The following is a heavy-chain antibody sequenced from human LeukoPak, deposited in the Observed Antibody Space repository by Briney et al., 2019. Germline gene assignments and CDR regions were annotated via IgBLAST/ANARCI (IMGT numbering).Heavy chain of an antibody. J-gene: IGHJ5*02. Sequence: ALRLPCAASGFTFPDYYTAGIRHGPGKGLGRCSYISGSGSTIYDAASVRGRLSISRDNAANSLYLETTSMRAEDTAVYYCASLVVTAVRGRWFDTWGQGSLVTVSP. CDR3: ASLVVTAVRGRWFDT. CDR1: GFTFPDYY. V-gene: IGHV3-11*04. D-gene: IGHD2-2*01. CDR2: ISGSGSTI.